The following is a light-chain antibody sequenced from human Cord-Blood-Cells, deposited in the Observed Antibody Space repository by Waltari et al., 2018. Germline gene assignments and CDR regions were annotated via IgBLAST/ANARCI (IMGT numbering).Light chain of an antibody. Sequence: DIVMTQSPDSLAVSLGERATINCKSSQSVLYSSNNKNYLAWYQQKPGQPPKLLIYWASTRESGVPDRFSGSGSGTYFTLNISSLQAEDVAVYYCQQYYSTPLNFGGGTKVEIK. J-gene: IGKJ4*01. CDR3: QQYYSTPLN. CDR2: WAS. V-gene: IGKV4-1*01. CDR1: QSVLYSSNNKNY.